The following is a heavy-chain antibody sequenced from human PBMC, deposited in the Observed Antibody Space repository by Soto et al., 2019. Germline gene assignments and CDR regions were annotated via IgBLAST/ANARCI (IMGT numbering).Heavy chain of an antibody. CDR2: ISGSGGST. CDR1: GFTFSSYA. J-gene: IGHJ4*02. CDR3: AKDPYYGDYAALIDY. Sequence: EVQLLESGGGLVQPGGSLRLSCAASGFTFSSYAMSWVRQAPGKGLEWVSAISGSGGSTYYADSVKGRFTISRDNSKNTLYLQMNSLRSEETAVYYCAKDPYYGDYAALIDYWGQGTLVTVSS. V-gene: IGHV3-23*01. D-gene: IGHD4-17*01.